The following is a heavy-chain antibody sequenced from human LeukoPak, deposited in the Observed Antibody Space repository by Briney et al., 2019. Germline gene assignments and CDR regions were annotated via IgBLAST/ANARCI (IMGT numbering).Heavy chain of an antibody. CDR3: ATGIAVAGPMANDAFDI. Sequence: ASVKVSCKVSGYTLTELSMHWVRQAPGKGLEWMGGFDPEDGETIYAQKFQGRVTMTEDTSTDTAYMELSSLRSEDTAVYYCATGIAVAGPMANDAFDIWGQGTMVTVSS. CDR1: GYTLTELS. CDR2: FDPEDGET. V-gene: IGHV1-24*01. J-gene: IGHJ3*02. D-gene: IGHD6-19*01.